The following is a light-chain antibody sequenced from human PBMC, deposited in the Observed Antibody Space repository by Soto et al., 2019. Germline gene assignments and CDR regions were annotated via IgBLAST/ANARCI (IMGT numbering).Light chain of an antibody. CDR1: SIDVGSYNL. V-gene: IGLV2-23*02. Sequence: QSALTQPASVSGSPGQSITISCTGTSIDVGSYNLVSWYQRHPGKAPKLMIYEVNKRPSGVSNRFSGSKSDNTASLTISGLQAEDEAHYYCCSYAGSRTLVFGGGTKLTVL. CDR2: EVN. J-gene: IGLJ2*01. CDR3: CSYAGSRTLV.